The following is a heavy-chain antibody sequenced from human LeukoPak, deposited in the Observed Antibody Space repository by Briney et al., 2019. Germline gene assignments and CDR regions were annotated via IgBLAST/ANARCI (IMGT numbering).Heavy chain of an antibody. CDR2: IYYSGST. CDR3: TRGSIAYYYMDV. V-gene: IGHV4-59*01. Sequence: PSETLSLTCTVSGGSISSYYWSWLRQPPGKGLEWIGNIYYSGSTNYNPSLKSRVTISVDTSKNQFSLKLSSVTAADTAVYYCTRGSIAYYYMDVWGKGTTVTISS. D-gene: IGHD3-22*01. CDR1: GGSISSYY. J-gene: IGHJ6*03.